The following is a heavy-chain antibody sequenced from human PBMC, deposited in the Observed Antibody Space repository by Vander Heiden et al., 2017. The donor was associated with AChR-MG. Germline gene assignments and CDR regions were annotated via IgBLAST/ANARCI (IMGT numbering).Heavy chain of an antibody. D-gene: IGHD6-13*01. V-gene: IGHV3-23*01. CDR3: AKDRMGLGPMVPNYFDY. J-gene: IGHJ4*02. Sequence: EVQPLESGGGLVQPGGTLRPSCTASGFTLRSSAIGWVRQAPGRGLGWGSAMSGSGGSTYYADSVKGRFTISRDNSKNTLYLQMNSLRAEDTAVYYCAKDRMGLGPMVPNYFDYWGQGTLVTVSS. CDR2: MSGSGGST. CDR1: GFTLRSSA.